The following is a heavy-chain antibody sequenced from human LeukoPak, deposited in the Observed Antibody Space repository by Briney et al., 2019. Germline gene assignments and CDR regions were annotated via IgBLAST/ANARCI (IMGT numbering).Heavy chain of an antibody. CDR3: ARAPSEIGGYYPEYFRH. CDR1: GFTFSSYW. CDR2: IKSDGST. D-gene: IGHD3-22*01. Sequence: GGSLRLSCAASGFTFSSYWMHWVRQAPGKGLVWVSRIKSDGSTNYADSVKGRFTISRDNAKNTVSRQMNSLRAEDTGGYYCARAPSEIGGYYPEYFRHWGQGTLVTVSS. V-gene: IGHV3-74*01. J-gene: IGHJ1*01.